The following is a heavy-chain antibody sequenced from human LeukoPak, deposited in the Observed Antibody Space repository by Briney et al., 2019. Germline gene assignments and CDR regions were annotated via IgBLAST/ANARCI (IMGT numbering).Heavy chain of an antibody. CDR3: ARPRGRLAVAGWFDP. D-gene: IGHD6-19*01. Sequence: SETLSLTCTVSGGSISSGRYYWSWIRQPAGKGLEWIGRIYTSGSTNYNPSLKSRVTISVDTSKNQFSLRLSSVTAADTAVYYCARPRGRLAVAGWFDPWGQGTLVTVSS. J-gene: IGHJ5*02. CDR1: GGSISSGRYY. CDR2: IYTSGST. V-gene: IGHV4-61*02.